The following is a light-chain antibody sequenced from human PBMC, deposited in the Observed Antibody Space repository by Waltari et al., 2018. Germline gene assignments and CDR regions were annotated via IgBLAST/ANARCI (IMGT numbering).Light chain of an antibody. Sequence: IVLTQSPATLSLPPGEGATLSCRASQSISSSLAWYQQKPGQAPRLLIYGATSRATGVPARFSGDWSGTHFTLTISSLQSEDFAVYYCQFYNGWPLFGGGTKVEIK. CDR2: GAT. J-gene: IGKJ4*01. V-gene: IGKV3-15*01. CDR1: QSISSS. CDR3: QFYNGWPL.